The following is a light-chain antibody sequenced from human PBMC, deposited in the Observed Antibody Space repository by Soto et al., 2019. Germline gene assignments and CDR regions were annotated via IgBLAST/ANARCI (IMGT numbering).Light chain of an antibody. CDR2: DVS. CDR1: SSEIGGYNY. Sequence: QSVLTQPASVYGSPGQSITISCTGTSSEIGGYNYVSWYQQYPGKAPKLMIYDVSNRPSGVSNRFSGSKSGNTASLTISWLQSEDESDYYCSSYTGSSTYVFGTGTKVTVL. J-gene: IGLJ1*01. CDR3: SSYTGSSTYV. V-gene: IGLV2-14*01.